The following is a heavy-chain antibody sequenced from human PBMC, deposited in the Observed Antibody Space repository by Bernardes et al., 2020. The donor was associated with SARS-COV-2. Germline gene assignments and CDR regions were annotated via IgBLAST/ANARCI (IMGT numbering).Heavy chain of an antibody. J-gene: IGHJ5*02. Sequence: GGSLRLPCAASGFPFSTYNMNWVRQAPGEGVGWVSSNSSSSSYIYYADSVKGRFTISRDDAKNSLYLQMNSLRAEDTAVYYCAREAYYDLGPWGQGTLVTVSA. V-gene: IGHV3-21*01. CDR1: GFPFSTYN. D-gene: IGHD3-22*01. CDR3: AREAYYDLGP. CDR2: NSSSSSYI.